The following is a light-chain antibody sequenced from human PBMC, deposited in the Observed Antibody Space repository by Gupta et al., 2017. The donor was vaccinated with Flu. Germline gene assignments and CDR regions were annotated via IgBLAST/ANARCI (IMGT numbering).Light chain of an antibody. V-gene: IGKV1-39*01. CDR3: HQTYTARRT. Sequence: DIQMTQSPSSLSAFVGDRVSITCRASQNIRNYLNWYQQRPGKAPKLLIYGISTLHSGVPSRFSGSGYGTDFTLTITRLQPEDFATYYCHQTYTARRTFGPGTKVEIK. CDR2: GIS. CDR1: QNIRNY. J-gene: IGKJ1*01.